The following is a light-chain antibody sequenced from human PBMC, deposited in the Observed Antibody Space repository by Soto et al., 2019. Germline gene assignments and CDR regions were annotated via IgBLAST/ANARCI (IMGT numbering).Light chain of an antibody. V-gene: IGLV6-57*04. CDR3: QSYDSSNHGV. J-gene: IGLJ2*01. CDR2: EDN. Sequence: NFMLTQPHSVSESPGKTVTISCTRSSGSIASNYVQWYQQRPGSAPIIVIYEDNQRPSAVPDRFSGSIDSSSNSASLTISGLKTEDEADYYCQSYDSSNHGVFGGGTQLTVL. CDR1: SGSIASNY.